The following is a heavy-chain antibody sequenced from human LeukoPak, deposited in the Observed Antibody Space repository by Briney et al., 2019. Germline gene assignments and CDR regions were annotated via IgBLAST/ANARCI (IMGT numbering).Heavy chain of an antibody. D-gene: IGHD3-10*01. V-gene: IGHV4-39*01. CDR1: GGSISSSRFY. CDR3: VRQNYGSGSYFDY. J-gene: IGHJ4*02. Sequence: SETLSLTCTVSGGSISSSRFYWAWIRQSPRRGLEWIGSIYYSGATYSDPSLKSRVTVSVDTSKSQFSLKLNSVTAADTAVYYCVRQNYGSGSYFDYWGQGTLVTVSS. CDR2: IYYSGAT.